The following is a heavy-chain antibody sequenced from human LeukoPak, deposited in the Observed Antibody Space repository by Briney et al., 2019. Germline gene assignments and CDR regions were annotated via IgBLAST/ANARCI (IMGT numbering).Heavy chain of an antibody. CDR3: ARTVLRSLGEFSLRGWFDP. D-gene: IGHD3-16*01. J-gene: IGHJ5*02. CDR2: ISSSSSYI. V-gene: IGHV3-21*01. CDR1: GFTFSSYS. Sequence: PGGSLRLSCAASGFTFSSYSMHWVRQAPGKGLEWVSSISSSSSYIYYADSVKGRFTISRDNAKNSLYLQMNSLRAEDTAVYYCARTVLRSLGEFSLRGWFDPWGQGTLVIVSS.